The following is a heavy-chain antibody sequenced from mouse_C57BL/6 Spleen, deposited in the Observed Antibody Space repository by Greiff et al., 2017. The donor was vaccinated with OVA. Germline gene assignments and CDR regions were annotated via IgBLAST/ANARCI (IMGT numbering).Heavy chain of an antibody. J-gene: IGHJ4*01. CDR3: ARSGDPSAMDY. D-gene: IGHD3-1*01. CDR2: IYPGDGDT. CDR1: GYAFSSSW. Sequence: QVQLKESGPELVKPGASVKISCKASGYAFSSSWMNWVKQRPGKGLEWIGRIYPGDGDTNYNGKFKGKATLTAGKSSSTAYMQLSSLTSEDSAVYVCARSGDPSAMDYWGQGTSGTVSS. V-gene: IGHV1-82*01.